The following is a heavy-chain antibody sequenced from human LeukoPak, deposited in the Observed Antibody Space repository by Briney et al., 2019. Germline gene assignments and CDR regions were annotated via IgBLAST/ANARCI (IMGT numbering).Heavy chain of an antibody. D-gene: IGHD3-16*02. CDR2: FYDRGST. J-gene: IGHJ3*02. CDR3: ARAGLYDGDAFDM. Sequence: SETLSLTCTVSADSFSSGYYWGWIRQPPGKGLECIGTFYDRGSTYYNPSLKSRVSMSLDKSKNQFSLNLSSVTAADTAFYYCARAGLYDGDAFDMWGQGILVTVSA. CDR1: ADSFSSGYY. V-gene: IGHV4-38-2*02.